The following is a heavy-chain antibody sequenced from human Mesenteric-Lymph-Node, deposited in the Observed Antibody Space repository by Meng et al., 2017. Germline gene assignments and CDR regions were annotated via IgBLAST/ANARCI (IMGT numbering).Heavy chain of an antibody. Sequence: SETLSLTCTVSGYSISSGYYWGWIRQPPGKGLEWIGSIYHSGSTYYNPSLKSRVTISVDRSKNQFSLKLTSVTAADTAVYYCAREANSAFDFWGPGALVTVSS. CDR3: AREANSAFDF. CDR1: GYSISSGYY. V-gene: IGHV4-38-2*02. J-gene: IGHJ4*02. CDR2: IYHSGST. D-gene: IGHD2-21*01.